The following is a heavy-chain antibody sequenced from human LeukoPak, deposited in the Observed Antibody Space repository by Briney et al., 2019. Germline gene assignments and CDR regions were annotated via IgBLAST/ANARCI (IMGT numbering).Heavy chain of an antibody. CDR1: GFTFSSYG. Sequence: GGSLRLSCAASGFTFSSYGMHWVRQAPGKGLEWVAFIRYDGSNKYYADSVKGRFTISRDNSKNTLYLQMNSLRAEDTAVYYCAKDADPWLAPFDYWGQGTLVTVSS. D-gene: IGHD6-19*01. V-gene: IGHV3-30*02. J-gene: IGHJ4*02. CDR2: IRYDGSNK. CDR3: AKDADPWLAPFDY.